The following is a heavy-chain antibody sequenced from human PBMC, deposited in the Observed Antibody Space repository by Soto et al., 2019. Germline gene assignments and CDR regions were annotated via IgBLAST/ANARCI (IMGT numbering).Heavy chain of an antibody. CDR3: AKDSPNTYGSGAYYTAGGDY. CDR2: ITRTGVTT. Sequence: GGSLRLSCAASGLNFGIYAMSWVRQGPGKGPEWVSSITRTGVTTYYTDSVRGRFTISRDNSKNTLFLQMNSLRAEDTAVYYCAKDSPNTYGSGAYYTAGGDYWGQGSLVTVSS. J-gene: IGHJ4*02. CDR1: GLNFGIYA. V-gene: IGHV3-23*01. D-gene: IGHD3-10*01.